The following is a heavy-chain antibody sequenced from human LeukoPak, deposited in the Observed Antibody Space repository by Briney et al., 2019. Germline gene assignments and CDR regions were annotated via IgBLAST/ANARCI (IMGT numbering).Heavy chain of an antibody. V-gene: IGHV3-20*04. CDR3: AREYCSSTNCFFDY. CDR2: INWNGGST. J-gene: IGHJ4*02. D-gene: IGHD2-2*01. CDR1: GFTFDDYG. Sequence: GGSLRLSCAASGFTFDDYGMSWVRQAPGKGLEWVSGINWNGGSTGYADSVKGRFTISRDNAKNSLYLQMNSLRAEDTALYYCAREYCSSTNCFFDYWGQGTLVTVSS.